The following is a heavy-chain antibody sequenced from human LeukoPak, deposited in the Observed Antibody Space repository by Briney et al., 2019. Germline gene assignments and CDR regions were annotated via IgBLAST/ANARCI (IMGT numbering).Heavy chain of an antibody. V-gene: IGHV3-23*01. CDR1: GFTFSSYA. CDR3: ASAYSSSWDYYYYYYMDV. Sequence: GGSLRLSCAASGFTFSSYAMSWVRQAPGKGLEWVSAISGSGGSTYYADSVKGRFTISRDNSKNTLYLQMNSLRAEDTAVYYCASAYSSSWDYYYYYYMDVWGKGTTVTVSS. CDR2: ISGSGGST. D-gene: IGHD6-13*01. J-gene: IGHJ6*03.